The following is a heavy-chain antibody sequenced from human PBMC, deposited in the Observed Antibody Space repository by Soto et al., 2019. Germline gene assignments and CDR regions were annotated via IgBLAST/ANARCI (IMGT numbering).Heavy chain of an antibody. CDR1: GVSFNNNG. D-gene: IGHD3-10*01. V-gene: IGHV1-69*01. CDR2: VSPPFRTS. Sequence: QVQLVQSGAEVKKPGSSVKVSCKTSGVSFNNNGIGWVRQAPGHGLEWMGGVSPPFRTSNYARKCQGRISITADASTGTVNMELSSLTSEDTAQYYCARDLYYGAGSYSPYGMDVWGQGTTVTVSS. CDR3: ARDLYYGAGSYSPYGMDV. J-gene: IGHJ6*02.